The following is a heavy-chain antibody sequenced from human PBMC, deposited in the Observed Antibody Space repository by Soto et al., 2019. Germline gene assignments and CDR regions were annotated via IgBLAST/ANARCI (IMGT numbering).Heavy chain of an antibody. V-gene: IGHV3-7*04. CDR3: VTDYDAKGWGTY. J-gene: IGHJ4*02. CDR1: GFSFTSYW. D-gene: IGHD3-16*01. CDR2: INEDGSEK. Sequence: EVQLVESGGGLVQPGGSLRLSCAASGFSFTSYWMDWVRQAPGKGLEWVAMINEDGSEKYYVDSVKGRFTISRDNAKNSLYLGMDSLRAEDTAVYYCVTDYDAKGWGTYWGQGNLVTVSS.